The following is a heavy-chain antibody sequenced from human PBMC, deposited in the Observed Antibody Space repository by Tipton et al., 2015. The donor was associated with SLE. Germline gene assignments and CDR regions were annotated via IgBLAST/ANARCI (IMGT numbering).Heavy chain of an antibody. Sequence: SLRLSCAVSGFTFNDYNVNWVRQAPGKGLEWISSITSGYDMYYSDSVRGRFIVSRDDAENSVSLQMNSLRVEDTAVYYCAKVNSGNQPPGSWGQGTLVAVSS. V-gene: IGHV3-69-1*01. CDR1: GFTFNDYN. CDR3: AKVNSGNQPPGS. J-gene: IGHJ5*02. D-gene: IGHD1-26*01. CDR2: ITSGYDM.